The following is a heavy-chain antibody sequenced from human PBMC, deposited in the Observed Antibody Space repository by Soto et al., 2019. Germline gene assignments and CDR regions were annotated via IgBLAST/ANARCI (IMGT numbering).Heavy chain of an antibody. V-gene: IGHV4-59*08. CDR1: GDSISTDY. CDR2: IYYGGST. Sequence: PSETLSLTCTVSGDSISTDYWSWIRQSPGKGLEWIGFIYYGGSTNYNPSLKSRVTISVDTPKNQFSLKLSSVTAADTAVYYCARLSSRMINAFDIWGQGTMVTVSS. J-gene: IGHJ3*02. D-gene: IGHD3-16*01. CDR3: ARLSSRMINAFDI.